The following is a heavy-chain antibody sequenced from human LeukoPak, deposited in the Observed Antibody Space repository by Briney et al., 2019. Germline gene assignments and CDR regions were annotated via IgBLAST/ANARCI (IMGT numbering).Heavy chain of an antibody. J-gene: IGHJ6*03. CDR3: ARPSMVADSYYYYMDV. CDR1: GYTFTSYG. V-gene: IGHV1-18*01. CDR2: ISAYNGDT. Sequence: ASVRVSCKASGYTFTSYGIRWVRQAPGQGLEWMGWISAYNGDTNSAQKLQGRVTMTTDTSTNTAYMELRSLRSDDTAVYYCARPSMVADSYYYYMDVWGKGTTVTVSS. D-gene: IGHD4/OR15-4a*01.